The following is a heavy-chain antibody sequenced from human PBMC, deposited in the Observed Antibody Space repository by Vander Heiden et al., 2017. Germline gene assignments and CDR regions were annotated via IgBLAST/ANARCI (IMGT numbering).Heavy chain of an antibody. D-gene: IGHD4-17*01. CDR2: ISGSGGST. CDR3: AKQGDHDYGAMGFDY. V-gene: IGHV3-23*01. Sequence: EVQLLESGGGLVQPGGSLRLSCAASGFTFRSYAMRWVRKVQGKGLELVSAISGSGGSTYYADSVKGRFTSSRDNSKNTLYLQMNSLRAEDTAVYYCAKQGDHDYGAMGFDYWGQGTLVTVSS. CDR1: GFTFRSYA. J-gene: IGHJ4*02.